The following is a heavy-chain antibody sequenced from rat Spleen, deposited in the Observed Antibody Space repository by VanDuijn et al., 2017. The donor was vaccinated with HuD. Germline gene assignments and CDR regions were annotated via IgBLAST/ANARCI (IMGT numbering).Heavy chain of an antibody. CDR2: ISYDGSST. CDR3: ATRENNWGY. CDR1: GFTFSDYY. Sequence: EVQLVESGGGLVQPGRSLRLSCAASGFTFSDYYMAWVRQAPTKGLEWVATISYDGSSTYYRDSVKGRFTLSRDNAKSTLYLQMDTLRSEDTATYYCATRENNWGYWGQGVMVTVSS. J-gene: IGHJ2*01. D-gene: IGHD1-10*01. V-gene: IGHV5-7*01.